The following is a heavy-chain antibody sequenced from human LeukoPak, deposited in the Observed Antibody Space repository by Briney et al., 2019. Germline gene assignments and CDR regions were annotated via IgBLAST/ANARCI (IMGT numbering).Heavy chain of an antibody. J-gene: IGHJ6*03. V-gene: IGHV3-23*01. CDR2: INGGTT. D-gene: IGHD4-11*01. CDR1: GMPFSSDA. CDR3: TRVEETATTAAIIRKYSYYYYYMDV. Sequence: AGGSLRLSCAASGMPFSSDAMSWVRQAPGKGLEWVSAINGGTTLYADSVKGRFTISRDNAKNSLYLQMSSLRAEDTAVYYCTRVEETATTAAIIRKYSYYYYYMDVWGKGNTVTVSS.